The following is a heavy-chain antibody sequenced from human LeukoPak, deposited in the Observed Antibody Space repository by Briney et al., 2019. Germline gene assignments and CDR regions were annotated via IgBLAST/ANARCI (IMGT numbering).Heavy chain of an antibody. CDR1: GGSISSSSYY. D-gene: IGHD3-22*01. CDR2: IYYSGST. Sequence: SETLSLTCTVSGGSISSSSYYWGWIRQPPGKGLEWIGSIYYSGSTYYNPSLKSRVTISVDTSKNQFPLKLSSVTAADTAVYYCARLYDSSGYGWYWGQGTLVTVSS. CDR3: ARLYDSSGYGWY. V-gene: IGHV4-39*01. J-gene: IGHJ4*02.